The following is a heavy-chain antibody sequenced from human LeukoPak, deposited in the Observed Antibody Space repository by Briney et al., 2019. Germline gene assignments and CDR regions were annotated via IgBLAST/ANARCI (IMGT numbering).Heavy chain of an antibody. V-gene: IGHV3-23*01. D-gene: IGHD2-21*02. Sequence: QAGGSLRLSCAASGFTFSSYAMSWVRQAPGKGLEWVSAIRGSGDSTYYADSVKGRFTISRDNSKNTLYLQMNSLRAEDTAVYYCAKVIGDPLGWGQGTLVTVSS. CDR1: GFTFSSYA. J-gene: IGHJ4*02. CDR3: AKVIGDPLG. CDR2: IRGSGDST.